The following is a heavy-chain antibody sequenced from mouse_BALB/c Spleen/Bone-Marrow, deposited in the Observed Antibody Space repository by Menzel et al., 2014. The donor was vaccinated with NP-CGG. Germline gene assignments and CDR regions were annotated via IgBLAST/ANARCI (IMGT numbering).Heavy chain of an antibody. CDR2: INPYNDGT. V-gene: IGHV1-14*01. D-gene: IGHD2-3*01. Sequence: VQLQQSGPELVKPGASVKMSCKASGYTFTSYVLHWVKQKPGQGLEWIGYINPYNDGTKSNEKFKGKATLTSDKSSSTAYMELSSLTSEDSAVYCCAREDGYYDMDYWGQGTSVTVSS. CDR3: AREDGYYDMDY. J-gene: IGHJ4*01. CDR1: GYTFTSYV.